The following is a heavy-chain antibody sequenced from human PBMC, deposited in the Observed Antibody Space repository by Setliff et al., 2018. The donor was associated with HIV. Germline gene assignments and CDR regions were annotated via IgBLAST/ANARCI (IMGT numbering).Heavy chain of an antibody. J-gene: IGHJ5*02. CDR1: GFSFSSNW. Sequence: GGSLRLSCAGSGFSFSSNWIHWVRQTAGKGLLWVSRISPDGSSTMYADSVKGRFTISRDNAKNTVYLQMNSLRAEDTAVYYCVRVVTIFSTGPHFDPWGQGTLVTVSS. CDR3: VRVVTIFSTGPHFDP. D-gene: IGHD3-3*01. CDR2: ISPDGSST. V-gene: IGHV3-74*03.